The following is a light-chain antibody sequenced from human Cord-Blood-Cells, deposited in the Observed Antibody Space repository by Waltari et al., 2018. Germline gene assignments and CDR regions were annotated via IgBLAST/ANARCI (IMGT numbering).Light chain of an antibody. CDR2: QES. CDR3: QAWDSSTVV. CDR1: KLGDKY. Sequence: SYELTQPPSVSVSPGQTASITCSGDKLGDKYACWYQQKPGQSPVLVIYQESKRHSGIPERFSGSNSGNTATLTISGTQAMDEADYYCQAWDSSTVVFGGGTKLTVL. V-gene: IGLV3-1*01. J-gene: IGLJ2*01.